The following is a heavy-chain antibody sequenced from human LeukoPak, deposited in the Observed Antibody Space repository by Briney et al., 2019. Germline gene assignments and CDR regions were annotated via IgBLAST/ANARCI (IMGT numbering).Heavy chain of an antibody. D-gene: IGHD2-15*01. CDR1: GFTFGDYA. Sequence: PGRSLRLSCTASGFTFGDYAMSWVRQAPGKGLEWVGFTRSKAYGGTTEYAASVKGRFTISRDDSKSIAYLQMNSLKTEDTAVYYCTSGIVVVVAARRVWFDPWGQGTLVTVSS. V-gene: IGHV3-49*04. CDR2: TRSKAYGGTT. J-gene: IGHJ5*02. CDR3: TSGIVVVVAARRVWFDP.